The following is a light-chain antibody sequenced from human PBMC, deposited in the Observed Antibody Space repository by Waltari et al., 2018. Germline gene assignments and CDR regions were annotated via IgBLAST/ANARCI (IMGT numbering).Light chain of an antibody. V-gene: IGLV2-14*03. Sequence: QSALTQPASVSGSPGQSITISCTGSSSDIGDYNHVSWYQQHPGKAPKLRIYDVSSRPSGVSNRFFGSKSGTTASLTVSGLQAEDEAVYFCSSYSTSITPYVFGAGTKVTVL. J-gene: IGLJ1*01. CDR3: SSYSTSITPYV. CDR1: SSDIGDYNH. CDR2: DVS.